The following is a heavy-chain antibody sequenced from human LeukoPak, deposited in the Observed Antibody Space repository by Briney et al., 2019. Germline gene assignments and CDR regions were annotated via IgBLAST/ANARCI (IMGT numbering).Heavy chain of an antibody. Sequence: GGSLRFSCAASGFTFSSYWMSWVRQAPGKGLEWGANIKQDGSEKYYVGSVKGRFTISRDNAKHSLYLQMNSLRAEDTAVYYCARDVYYGSGSPTVDYWGQGTLVTVSS. J-gene: IGHJ4*02. CDR2: IKQDGSEK. D-gene: IGHD3-10*01. CDR1: GFTFSSYW. V-gene: IGHV3-7*01. CDR3: ARDVYYGSGSPTVDY.